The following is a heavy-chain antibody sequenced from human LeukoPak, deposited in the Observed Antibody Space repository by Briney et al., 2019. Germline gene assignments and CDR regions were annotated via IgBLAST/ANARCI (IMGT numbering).Heavy chain of an antibody. Sequence: PGGSLRLSCAASGFTFSSYEMNWVRQAPGKGLEWVPYISSSGSTIYYADSVKGRFTISRDNAKNSLYLQMDSLRAEDTAVYYCARGRSGSYDYWGQGTLVTVSS. CDR1: GFTFSSYE. CDR3: ARGRSGSYDY. J-gene: IGHJ4*02. V-gene: IGHV3-48*03. D-gene: IGHD1-26*01. CDR2: ISSSGSTI.